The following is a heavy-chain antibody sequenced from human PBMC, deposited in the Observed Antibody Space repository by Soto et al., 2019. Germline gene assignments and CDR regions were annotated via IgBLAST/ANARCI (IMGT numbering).Heavy chain of an antibody. CDR1: GFTFSSYG. J-gene: IGHJ6*02. V-gene: IGHV3-33*01. D-gene: IGHD1-1*01. Sequence: GGSLRLSCAASGFTFSSYGMHWVRQAPGKGLEWVAVIWYDGSNKYYADSVKGRFTISRDNSKNTLYLQMNSLRAEDTAVYYCARELAGISLERYGMDVWGQGTTVTVSS. CDR2: IWYDGSNK. CDR3: ARELAGISLERYGMDV.